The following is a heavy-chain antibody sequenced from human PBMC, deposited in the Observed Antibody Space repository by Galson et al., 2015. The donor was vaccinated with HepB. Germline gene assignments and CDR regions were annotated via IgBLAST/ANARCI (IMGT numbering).Heavy chain of an antibody. V-gene: IGHV3-48*03. CDR1: GFTFSNYE. CDR3: ARENPDAFDI. CDR2: IINSGSSI. Sequence: SLRLSCAASGFTFSNYEMNWVRQAPGKGLEWVSYIINSGSSIYYADSVKGRFTISRDNAKNSLHLQMNSLRAEDTAVYYCARENPDAFDIWGQGTMVTVSS. J-gene: IGHJ3*02.